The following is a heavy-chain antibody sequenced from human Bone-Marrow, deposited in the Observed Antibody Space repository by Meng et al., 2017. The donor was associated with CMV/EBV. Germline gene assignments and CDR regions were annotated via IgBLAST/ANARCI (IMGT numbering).Heavy chain of an antibody. D-gene: IGHD5-12*01. CDR1: GGTFSSYA. CDR2: IIPIFGTA. J-gene: IGHJ4*02. Sequence: SVKVSCKASGGTFSSYAISWVRQAPGQGLEWMGGIIPIFGTANYAQKFQGRVTITTDESTSTAYMELSSLRAEDTAVYYCATDPFAYSGYDSGPLSRLHGGYWGQGTLVTVSS. V-gene: IGHV1-69*05. CDR3: ATDPFAYSGYDSGPLSRLHGGY.